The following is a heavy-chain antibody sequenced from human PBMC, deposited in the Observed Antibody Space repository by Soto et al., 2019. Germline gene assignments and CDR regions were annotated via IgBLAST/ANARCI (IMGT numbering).Heavy chain of an antibody. V-gene: IGHV4-61*05. J-gene: IGHJ5*02. Sequence: PSETLSLTCTVSGVSISVNSYYWNWIRQPPGKGLELIGYVHYSGTSDYNPSLNSLFTISVDTSKNQFSLKVTSVSAADTAVYYCARVEVPESSSWHPFDPWGQGTLVTVSS. D-gene: IGHD6-13*01. CDR3: ARVEVPESSSWHPFDP. CDR1: GVSISVNSYY. CDR2: VHYSGTS.